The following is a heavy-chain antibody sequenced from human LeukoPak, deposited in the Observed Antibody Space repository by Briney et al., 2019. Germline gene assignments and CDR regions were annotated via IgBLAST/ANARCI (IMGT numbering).Heavy chain of an antibody. V-gene: IGHV3-49*04. CDR3: TRELYPLDLDY. CDR2: IRSKAYGGKT. CDR1: EFTFGDYA. Sequence: GGSLRLSCTASEFTFGDYAMSWVRQAPGKGLEWVGFIRSKAYGGKTEYAASVKGRFTISRDDSKSIAYLQMNSLKTEDTAVYYCTRELYPLDLDYWGQGTLVTVSS. J-gene: IGHJ4*02. D-gene: IGHD3-16*02.